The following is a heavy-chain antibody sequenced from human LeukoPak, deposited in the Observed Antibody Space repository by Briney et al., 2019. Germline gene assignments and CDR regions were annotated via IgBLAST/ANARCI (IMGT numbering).Heavy chain of an antibody. V-gene: IGHV3-30*02. CDR2: IQFDGSNK. CDR3: AKENDFWSGPEG. D-gene: IGHD3-3*01. Sequence: GGSLRLSCVTSGFIFSNYGMHWVRQAPGKGLEWLTFIQFDGSNKLYADSVKGRFTVSRDTSKNTVYLQMTSLRVEDTAVYYCAKENDFWSGPEGWGQGTLVAVSS. CDR1: GFIFSNYG. J-gene: IGHJ4*02.